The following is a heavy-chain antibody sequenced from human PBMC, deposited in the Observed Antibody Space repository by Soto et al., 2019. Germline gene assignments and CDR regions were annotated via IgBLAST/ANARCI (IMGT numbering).Heavy chain of an antibody. Sequence: PGGSLRLSCAASGFTFSDYAMHWVRQAPGKGLEWVTVISFDGKNKYYADSVKGRFTISRDDSKNTLYLQMNSLRTEDTAVYYCARPYAGHGLDYWGQGTLVTVSS. CDR1: GFTFSDYA. CDR3: ARPYAGHGLDY. D-gene: IGHD2-8*01. CDR2: ISFDGKNK. V-gene: IGHV3-30*04. J-gene: IGHJ4*02.